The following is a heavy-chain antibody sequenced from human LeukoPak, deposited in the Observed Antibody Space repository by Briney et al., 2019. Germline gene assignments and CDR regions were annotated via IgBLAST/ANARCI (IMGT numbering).Heavy chain of an antibody. V-gene: IGHV3-53*01. CDR1: GFTVSSNY. J-gene: IGHJ6*02. Sequence: GGSLRLTCAASGFTVSSNYMSWVRQAPGKGLEWVSVIYSGGSTYYADSVKGRFTISRDNSENTLYLQMNSLRAEDTAVYYCARDPSYCSSTSCYVGSPLYYYYPMDVWGQGTTVTVSS. CDR2: IYSGGST. CDR3: ARDPSYCSSTSCYVGSPLYYYYPMDV. D-gene: IGHD2-2*01.